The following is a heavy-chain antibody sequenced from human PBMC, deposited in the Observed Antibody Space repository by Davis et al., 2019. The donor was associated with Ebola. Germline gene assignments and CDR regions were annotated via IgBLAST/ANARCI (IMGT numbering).Heavy chain of an antibody. Sequence: PSETLSLTCAVYGGSFSGYHWSWVRQAPGKGLEWVANIKQDGSEKYYVDSVKGRFTISRDNAKNSLYLQMNSLRAEDTAVYYCARERWLQLYYFDYWGQGTLVTVSS. D-gene: IGHD5-24*01. J-gene: IGHJ4*02. V-gene: IGHV3-7*01. CDR2: IKQDGSEK. CDR3: ARERWLQLYYFDY. CDR1: GGSFSGYH.